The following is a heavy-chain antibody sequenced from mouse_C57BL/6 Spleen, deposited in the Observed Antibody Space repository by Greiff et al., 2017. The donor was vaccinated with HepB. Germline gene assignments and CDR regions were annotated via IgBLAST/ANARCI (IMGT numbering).Heavy chain of an antibody. Sequence: EVKLMESGGGLVKPGGSLKLSCAASGFTFSSYAMSWVRQTPEKRLEWVATISDGGSYTYYPDNVKGRFTISRDNAKNNLYLQMSHLKSEDTAMYYCGRGLRSWYFDVWGTGTTVTVSS. CDR1: GFTFSSYA. J-gene: IGHJ1*03. CDR2: ISDGGSYT. V-gene: IGHV5-4*03. D-gene: IGHD6-1*01. CDR3: GRGLRSWYFDV.